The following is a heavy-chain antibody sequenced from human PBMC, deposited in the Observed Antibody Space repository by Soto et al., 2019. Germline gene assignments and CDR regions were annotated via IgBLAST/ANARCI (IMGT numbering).Heavy chain of an antibody. Sequence: GGSLRLSCAASGFTFSSYAMHWVRQAPGKGLEWVAVISYDGSNKYYADSVKGRFTISRDNSKNTLYLQMNSLRAEDTAVYYCARDHEYSGSYSDFDYWGQGTLVTVSS. CDR1: GFTFSSYA. J-gene: IGHJ4*02. D-gene: IGHD1-26*01. CDR2: ISYDGSNK. V-gene: IGHV3-30-3*01. CDR3: ARDHEYSGSYSDFDY.